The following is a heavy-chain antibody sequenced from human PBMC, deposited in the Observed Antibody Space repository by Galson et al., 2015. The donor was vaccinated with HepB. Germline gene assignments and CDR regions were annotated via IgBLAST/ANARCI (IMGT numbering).Heavy chain of an antibody. CDR3: ARGRAAAGLHDAFDI. Sequence: SVKVSCKASGYTFTSYYMHWVRQAPGQGLEWMGIINPSGGSTSYAQKFQGRVTMTRDTSTSTVYMELSSLRSEDTAVYYCARGRAAAGLHDAFDIWGQGTMVTVSS. J-gene: IGHJ3*02. CDR1: GYTFTSYY. CDR2: INPSGGST. V-gene: IGHV1-46*01. D-gene: IGHD6-13*01.